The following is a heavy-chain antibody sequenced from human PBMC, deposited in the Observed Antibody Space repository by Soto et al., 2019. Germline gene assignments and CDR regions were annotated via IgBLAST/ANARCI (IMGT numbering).Heavy chain of an antibody. CDR1: GYTFTSYG. J-gene: IGHJ5*01. D-gene: IGHD2-2*01. CDR3: ARVTVVPAAMGHNWFDY. V-gene: IGHV1-18*01. Sequence: ASVKVSCKASGYTFTSYGISWVQQAPGQGLEWMGWISAYNGNTNYAQKLQGRVTMTTDTSTSTAYIELRSLRSDDTAVFYCARVTVVPAAMGHNWFDYWGQGTLVTVSS. CDR2: ISAYNGNT.